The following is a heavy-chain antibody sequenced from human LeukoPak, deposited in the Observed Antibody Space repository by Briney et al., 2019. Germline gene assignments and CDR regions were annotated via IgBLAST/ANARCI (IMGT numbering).Heavy chain of an antibody. CDR3: ASALIAAAGRLTGY. D-gene: IGHD6-13*01. CDR1: GYTFTSYD. Sequence: ASVKVSCKASGYTFTSYDINWVRQATGQGLEWMGWMNPNSGNTGYAQKFQGRVTMTRNTSISAAYMELSSLRSEDTAVYYCASALIAAAGRLTGYWGQGTLVTVSS. CDR2: MNPNSGNT. V-gene: IGHV1-8*01. J-gene: IGHJ4*02.